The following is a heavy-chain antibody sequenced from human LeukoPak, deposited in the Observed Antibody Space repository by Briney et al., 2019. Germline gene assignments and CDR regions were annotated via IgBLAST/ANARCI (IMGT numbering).Heavy chain of an antibody. CDR1: GYTFTGYY. CDR2: INPNSGGT. J-gene: IGHJ4*02. CDR3: AREGTIFGVVTSFDY. Sequence: ASVKVSCKASGYTFTGYYMHWVRQAPGQGLEWMGWINPNSGGTNYAQKFQGRVTMTRDTSISTAYMELSRLRSDDTAVYYCAREGTIFGVVTSFDYWGQGTLVTVSS. V-gene: IGHV1-2*02. D-gene: IGHD3-3*01.